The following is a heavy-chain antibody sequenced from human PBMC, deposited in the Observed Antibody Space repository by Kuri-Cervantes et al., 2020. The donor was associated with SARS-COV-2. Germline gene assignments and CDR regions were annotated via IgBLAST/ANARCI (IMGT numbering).Heavy chain of an antibody. CDR1: GGTFSSYA. V-gene: IGHV1-69*13. CDR3: ARGVEYYDYVWGSYRSWYFDY. J-gene: IGHJ4*02. CDR2: IIPIFGTA. D-gene: IGHD3-16*02. Sequence: SVKVSCKASGGTFSSYAISWMRQAPGQGLEWMGGIIPIFGTANYAQKFQGRVTITADGSTSTAYMELSSLRSEDTAVYYCARGVEYYDYVWGSYRSWYFDYWGQGTLVTVSS.